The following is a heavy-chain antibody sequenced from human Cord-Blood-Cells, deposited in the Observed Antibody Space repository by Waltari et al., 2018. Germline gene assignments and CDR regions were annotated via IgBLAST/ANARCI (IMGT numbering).Heavy chain of an antibody. J-gene: IGHJ3*02. Sequence: QVQLVQSGAEVKKPGASVKVSCKASGYTFTGHYMHWVRQARGQGLEWMVWINTNRGCKNYAKKFQGRVTMTRDTSISTAYMELSRLRSDDTAVYYCARELVSDAFDIWGQGTMVTVSS. CDR1: GYTFTGHY. CDR3: ARELVSDAFDI. CDR2: INTNRGCK. V-gene: IGHV1-2*02. D-gene: IGHD6-6*01.